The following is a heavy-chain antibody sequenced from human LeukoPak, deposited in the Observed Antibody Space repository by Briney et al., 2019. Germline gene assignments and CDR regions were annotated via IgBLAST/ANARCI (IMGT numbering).Heavy chain of an antibody. CDR1: GFTFSSYS. D-gene: IGHD3-10*01. V-gene: IGHV3-21*01. Sequence: GGSLRLSCAASGFTFSSYSMNWVRQAPGKGLEWVSSISSSSSYIYYADSVKGRFTISRDNAKNSLHLQMNSLRAEDTAVYYCARESLRGKVDYWGQGTLVTVSS. CDR3: ARESLRGKVDY. CDR2: ISSSSSYI. J-gene: IGHJ4*02.